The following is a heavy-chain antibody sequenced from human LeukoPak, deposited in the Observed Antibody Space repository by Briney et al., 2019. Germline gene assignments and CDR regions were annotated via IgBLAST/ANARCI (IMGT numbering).Heavy chain of an antibody. CDR1: GGSISSSSYY. J-gene: IGHJ4*02. Sequence: SETLSLTCTVSGGSISSSSYYWGWIRQPPGKGLEWIGSIYYSGSTYYNPSLKSRVTISVDTSKNQFSLKLSSVTAADTAVYYCASEAYCGGDCYPIDYWGQGTLVTVPS. V-gene: IGHV4-39*01. D-gene: IGHD2-21*02. CDR2: IYYSGST. CDR3: ASEAYCGGDCYPIDY.